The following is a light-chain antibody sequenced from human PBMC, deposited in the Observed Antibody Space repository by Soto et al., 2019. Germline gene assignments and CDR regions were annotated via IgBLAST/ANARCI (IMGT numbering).Light chain of an antibody. CDR2: GNS. CDR3: QSYDSSLSGWV. CDR1: NSNFGAGYD. J-gene: IGLJ3*02. Sequence: QSVLTQPPSVSGAPGQRVTISCTGSNSNFGAGYDVHWYQQLPGTAPKLLIYGNSNRPSGVPDRFSASKSGTSASLAITGLQAEDEADYYCQSYDSSLSGWVFGGGTKLTVL. V-gene: IGLV1-40*01.